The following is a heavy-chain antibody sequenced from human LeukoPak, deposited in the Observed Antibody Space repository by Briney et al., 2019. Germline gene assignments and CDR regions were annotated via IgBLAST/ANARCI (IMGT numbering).Heavy chain of an antibody. CDR3: AAVGYCSSTSCYGFDY. CDR1: GFTFTSSV. D-gene: IGHD2-2*01. V-gene: IGHV1-58*01. J-gene: IGHJ4*02. CDR2: IVVGSGNT. Sequence: GTSVKVSCKASGFTFTSSVVQWVRQARGQRLEWIGWIVVGSGNTNYAQKFQERVTITRDMSTSTAYMELSSLRSEDTAVYYCAAVGYCSSTSCYGFDYWGQGTLVTVSS.